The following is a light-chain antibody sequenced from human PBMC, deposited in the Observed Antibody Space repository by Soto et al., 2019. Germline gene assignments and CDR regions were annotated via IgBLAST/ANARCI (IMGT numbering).Light chain of an antibody. CDR3: QQYNNWPRT. CDR1: QTMRSSH. CDR2: GAS. J-gene: IGKJ1*01. Sequence: EIVLTQSPGTLSLSPRERATLSCRASQTMRSSHLAWYQQKPGQAPRLLIYGASTRTFDVPDRFSGSGSGTEFTLTISSLQSEDFAVYYCQQYNNWPRTFGQGTKVDIK. V-gene: IGKV3D-15*01.